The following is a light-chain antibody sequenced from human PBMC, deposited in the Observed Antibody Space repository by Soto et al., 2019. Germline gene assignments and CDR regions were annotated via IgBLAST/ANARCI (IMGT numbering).Light chain of an antibody. CDR3: QQYGHPPT. J-gene: IGKJ4*01. Sequence: EIVLTQSPATLSLSPGERATLSCRASQSVSSSLAWYQQKPGQAPRLLIYGASNGAAGIPARFSGTGSGTDFTLTISSLEPDDFAVYYCQQYGHPPTFGGGTKVEIK. V-gene: IGKV3-11*01. CDR1: QSVSSS. CDR2: GAS.